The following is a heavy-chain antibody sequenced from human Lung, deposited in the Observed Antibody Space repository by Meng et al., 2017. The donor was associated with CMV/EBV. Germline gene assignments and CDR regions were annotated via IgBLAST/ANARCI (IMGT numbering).Heavy chain of an antibody. CDR3: ARGGGTMGKNGYFDY. CDR2: ILPIFGIA. J-gene: IGHJ4*02. CDR1: GCTFSSYS. V-gene: IGHV1-69*10. Sequence: SVKVSCKASGCTFSSYSISWVRQAPGQGLEWMGGILPIFGIAKIAQNFQGRVTITTDRSTSTAYMEVSSLRSEDTAVYYCARGGGTMGKNGYFDYWGQGTXVTVSS. D-gene: IGHD4/OR15-4a*01.